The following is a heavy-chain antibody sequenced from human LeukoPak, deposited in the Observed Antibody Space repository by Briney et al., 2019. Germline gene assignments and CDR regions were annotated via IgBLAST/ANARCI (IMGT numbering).Heavy chain of an antibody. Sequence: GASVKVSCKVSGYTLTELSMHWVRQAPGKGLEWMGGFDPEDGEAIYTQKFQGRVTMTEDTSTDTAYMELSSLRSEDTAVYYCATLSMVRGVMFDYWGQGTLVTVSS. CDR3: ATLSMVRGVMFDY. V-gene: IGHV1-24*01. J-gene: IGHJ4*02. CDR2: FDPEDGEA. D-gene: IGHD3-10*01. CDR1: GYTLTELS.